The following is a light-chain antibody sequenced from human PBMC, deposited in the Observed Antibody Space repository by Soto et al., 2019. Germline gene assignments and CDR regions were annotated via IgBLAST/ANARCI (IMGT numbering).Light chain of an antibody. CDR2: GIS. CDR3: QQYDSSPYT. Sequence: EIVSTQSPGTLSLSPGERATLSCRASQSISNSYLAWYQQKPGQAPRLVIHGISTRATGVPDRFSGGGSGTDFSLTISRLEPEDFAVYYCQQYDSSPYTFGQGTKLEIK. J-gene: IGKJ2*01. CDR1: QSISNSY. V-gene: IGKV3-20*01.